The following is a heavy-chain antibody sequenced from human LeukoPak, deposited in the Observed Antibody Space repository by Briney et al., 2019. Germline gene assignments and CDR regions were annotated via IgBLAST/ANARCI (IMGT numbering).Heavy chain of an antibody. V-gene: IGHV4-39*07. CDR2: IYYSGST. CDR3: ASWDWNVDFDY. CDR1: GGSISSSSYY. Sequence: SETLSLTCTVSGGSISSSSYYWGWIRQPPGKGLEWIGSIYYSGSTYYNPSLKSRVTMSVDTSKNQFSLKLSSVTAADTAVYYCASWDWNVDFDYWGQGTLVTVSS. J-gene: IGHJ4*02. D-gene: IGHD1-1*01.